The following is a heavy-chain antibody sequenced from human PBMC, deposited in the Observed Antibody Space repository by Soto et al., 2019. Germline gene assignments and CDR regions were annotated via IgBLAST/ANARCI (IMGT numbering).Heavy chain of an antibody. CDR2: IWYDGSNK. D-gene: IGHD6-19*01. V-gene: IGHV3-33*01. J-gene: IGHJ3*02. CDR3: ARGIAVAGTIRGAFDI. CDR1: GFTFSSYG. Sequence: QVQLVESGGGVVQPGRSLRLSCAASGFTFSSYGMHWVRQAPGKGLEWVAVIWYDGSNKYYADSVKGRFTISRDNSKNTLYLQMNSLRAEDTAVYYCARGIAVAGTIRGAFDIWGQGTMVTVSS.